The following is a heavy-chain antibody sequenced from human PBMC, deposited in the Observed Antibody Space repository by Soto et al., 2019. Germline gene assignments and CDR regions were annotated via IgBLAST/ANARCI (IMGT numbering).Heavy chain of an antibody. V-gene: IGHV5-51*01. J-gene: IGHJ4*02. CDR3: ARHYHDEMGATDY. CDR1: GYSFTSYW. D-gene: IGHD1-26*01. Sequence: GESLKISCKGSGYSFTSYWIGWVRQMPGKGLEWMGIIYPGDSDTRYSPSFQGQVTISADKSISTAYLQWSSLKVSDIAMYYCARHYHDEMGATDYWGQGTLVTVSS. CDR2: IYPGDSDT.